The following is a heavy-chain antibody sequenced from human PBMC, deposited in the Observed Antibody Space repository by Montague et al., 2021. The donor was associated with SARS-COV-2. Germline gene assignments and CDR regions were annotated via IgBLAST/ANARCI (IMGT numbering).Heavy chain of an antibody. V-gene: IGHV4-39*01. CDR1: GGSISSSSYY. Sequence: SDTLSLTCTVSGGSISSSSYYWGWIRQPPGKGLEWIGSIYYSGSTYYNPSLKSRVTISVDTSKNQFSLKLSSVTAAVTAVYYCARQPVLRYFDWLSAAYGMDVWGQGTTVTVSS. J-gene: IGHJ6*02. D-gene: IGHD3-9*01. CDR2: IYYSGST. CDR3: ARQPVLRYFDWLSAAYGMDV.